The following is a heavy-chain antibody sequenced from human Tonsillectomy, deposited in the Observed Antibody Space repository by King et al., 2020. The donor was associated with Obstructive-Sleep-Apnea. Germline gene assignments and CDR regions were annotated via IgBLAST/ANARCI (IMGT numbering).Heavy chain of an antibody. V-gene: IGHV4-34*01. D-gene: IGHD6-19*01. CDR2: INHSGST. CDR3: ARNPSFTRYSSGYSRSYFDY. Sequence: VQLQQWGAGLLKPSETLSLTCAVYGGSFSGYYWSWIRQPPGKGLEWIGEINHSGSTNYNPSLKGRVTISVDTSKNQFSLKLGSVTAADTAVYYCARNPSFTRYSSGYSRSYFDYWGQGTLVTVSS. CDR1: GGSFSGYY. J-gene: IGHJ4*02.